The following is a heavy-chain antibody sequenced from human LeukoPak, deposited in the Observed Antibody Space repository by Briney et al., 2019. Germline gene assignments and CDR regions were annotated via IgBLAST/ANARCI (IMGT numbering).Heavy chain of an antibody. CDR1: GFSLSSYW. CDR2: IKQDGSEK. CDR3: AKGATYYDFWSGYSDAYYFDY. Sequence: GGSLRLSCAASGFSLSSYWMTWVRQAPGKGLEWVANIKQDGSEKYYVDSVKGRFTISRDNAKNSLYLQMNSLRAEGTAVYYCAKGATYYDFWSGYSDAYYFDYWGQGTLVTVSS. D-gene: IGHD3-3*01. J-gene: IGHJ4*02. V-gene: IGHV3-7*01.